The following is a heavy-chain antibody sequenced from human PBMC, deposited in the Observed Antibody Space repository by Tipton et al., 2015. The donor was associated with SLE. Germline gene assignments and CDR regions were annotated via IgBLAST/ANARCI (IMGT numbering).Heavy chain of an antibody. CDR3: ATSSGTEHYFDY. CDR1: GFTFSSYS. J-gene: IGHJ4*02. D-gene: IGHD3-10*01. CDR2: MSSSRSYI. Sequence: SGFTFSSYSMNWVRQAPGKGLEWVSSMSSSRSYIFYADSVKGRFTISRDNAKKSLYLQMNSLRDEDTAVYYCATSSGTEHYFDYWGQGTLVTVSS. V-gene: IGHV3-21*01.